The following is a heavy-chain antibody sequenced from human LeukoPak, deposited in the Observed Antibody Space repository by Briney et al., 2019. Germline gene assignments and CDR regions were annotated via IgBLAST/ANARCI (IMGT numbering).Heavy chain of an antibody. CDR2: IRYDGSNK. Sequence: GGSRRLPGERSGFTLITYAMPWFRQAPGKGLEWVAFIRYDGSNKYYADSVKGRFTISRDNSKNTLYLQMNSLRAEDTAVYYCAKAPPDYWGQGTLVTVSS. J-gene: IGHJ4*02. V-gene: IGHV3-30*02. CDR3: AKAPPDY. CDR1: GFTLITYA.